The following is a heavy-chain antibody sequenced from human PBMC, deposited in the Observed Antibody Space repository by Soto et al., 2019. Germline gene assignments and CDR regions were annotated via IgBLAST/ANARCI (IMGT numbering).Heavy chain of an antibody. CDR2: IYYSGST. V-gene: IGHV4-39*01. CDR3: TCIFSGGYGYGFYYYGMDV. J-gene: IGHJ6*02. CDR1: GGSISSSSYY. Sequence: TLSLTCTGSGGSISSSSYYWGWIRQPPGEGLEWIGSIYYSGSTYYNPSLKSRVTISVDTSKSQFSLKLSSVTAADTAVYYCTCIFSGGYGYGFYYYGMDVWGQGTTVTVSS. D-gene: IGHD5-18*01.